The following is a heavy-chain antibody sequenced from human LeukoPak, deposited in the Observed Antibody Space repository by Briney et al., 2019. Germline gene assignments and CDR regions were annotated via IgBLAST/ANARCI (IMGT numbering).Heavy chain of an antibody. J-gene: IGHJ5*02. V-gene: IGHV4-39*01. Sequence: PSETLSLTCTVSGGSISSGGYYWSWIRQHPGKGLEWIGYIYYSGSTYYNPSLKSRVTISVDTSKNQFSLKLSSVTAADTAVYYCASHPAGPYERPPYYDFWSGYTAYNWFDPWGQGTLVTVSS. D-gene: IGHD3-3*01. CDR2: IYYSGST. CDR1: GGSISSGGYY. CDR3: ASHPAGPYERPPYYDFWSGYTAYNWFDP.